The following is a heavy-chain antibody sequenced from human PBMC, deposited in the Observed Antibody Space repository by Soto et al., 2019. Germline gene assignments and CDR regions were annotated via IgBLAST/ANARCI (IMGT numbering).Heavy chain of an antibody. CDR3: ARDLDVDTAMVTIDYSSGLDV. Sequence: GESLMISCKGSGYSFTSYWISWVRQMPGKGLEWMGRIDPSDSYTNYSPSFQGHVTISADKSISTAYLQWSSLKASDTAMYYCARDLDVDTAMVTIDYSSGLDVRGQGTPVTASS. D-gene: IGHD5-18*01. J-gene: IGHJ6*02. CDR1: GYSFTSYW. CDR2: IDPSDSYT. V-gene: IGHV5-10-1*01.